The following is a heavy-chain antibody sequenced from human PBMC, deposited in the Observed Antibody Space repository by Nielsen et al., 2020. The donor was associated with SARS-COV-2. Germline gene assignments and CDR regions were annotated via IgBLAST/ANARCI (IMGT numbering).Heavy chain of an antibody. CDR1: GFTFSKYG. CDR2: ILDDGSNA. Sequence: GGSLRLSCAASGFTFSKYGMHWVRQAPGKGLEWVAAILDDGSNAYSGDSVKGRFTVSRDNSKNTLYLQMSSLRAEDTAIYYCAKGATFYYGSGPYNWFDPWGRGILVTVSS. J-gene: IGHJ5*02. D-gene: IGHD3-10*01. CDR3: AKGATFYYGSGPYNWFDP. V-gene: IGHV3-30*14.